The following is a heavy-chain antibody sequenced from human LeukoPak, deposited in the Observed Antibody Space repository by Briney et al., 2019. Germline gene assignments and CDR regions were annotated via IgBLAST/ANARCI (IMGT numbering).Heavy chain of an antibody. CDR3: ARDRRERYCSSTSCFYYYYGMDV. Sequence: PGGSLGLSCAASGFTFSSYWMHWVRQAPGKGLVWVSRINSDGSSTSYADSVKGRFTISRDNAKNTLYLQMNSLRAEDTAVYYCARDRRERYCSSTSCFYYYYGMDVWGKGTTVTVSS. CDR1: GFTFSSYW. CDR2: INSDGSST. J-gene: IGHJ6*04. V-gene: IGHV3-74*01. D-gene: IGHD2-2*01.